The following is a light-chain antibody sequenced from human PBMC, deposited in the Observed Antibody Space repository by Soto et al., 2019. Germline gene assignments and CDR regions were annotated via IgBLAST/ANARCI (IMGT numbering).Light chain of an antibody. V-gene: IGLV2-11*01. J-gene: IGLJ1*01. Sequence: SALTQPRAVYGSPGQSVTMSCTAGSSDVGAYNYVSWYQQHPGKAPKFLIYDVNKRPSGVPDRFSGSKSGNTASLTISGLQAEDEAEYYCCSYAGTYSYVLGTGTKVTVL. CDR2: DVN. CDR3: CSYAGTYSYV. CDR1: SSDVGAYNY.